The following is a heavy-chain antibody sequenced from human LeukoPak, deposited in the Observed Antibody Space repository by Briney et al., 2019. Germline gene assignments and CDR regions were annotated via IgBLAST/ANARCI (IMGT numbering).Heavy chain of an antibody. CDR2: ISGSGGST. Sequence: GGSLRLSCAASGFTFSSYAMSWVRQAPGKELEWVSAISGSGGSTYYADSVKGRFTISRDNSKNTLYLQMNSLRAEDTAVYYCAKALRDLTFLIVATNYFDYWGQGTLVTVSS. J-gene: IGHJ4*02. D-gene: IGHD5-12*01. CDR3: AKALRDLTFLIVATNYFDY. V-gene: IGHV3-23*01. CDR1: GFTFSSYA.